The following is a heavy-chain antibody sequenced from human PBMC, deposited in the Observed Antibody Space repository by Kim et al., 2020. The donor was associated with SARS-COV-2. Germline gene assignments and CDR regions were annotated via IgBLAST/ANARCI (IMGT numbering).Heavy chain of an antibody. CDR2: IYYSGST. J-gene: IGHJ4*02. CDR3: ARRCHSSGCR. CDR1: GGSISSSSYY. V-gene: IGHV4-39*01. D-gene: IGHD6-19*01. Sequence: SETLSLTCTVSGGSISSSSYYWGWIRQPPGKGLEWIGSIYYSGSTYYNPSLKSRVTISVDTSKNQFSLKLSSVTAADTAVYYCARRCHSSGCRWGQGTLVTVSS.